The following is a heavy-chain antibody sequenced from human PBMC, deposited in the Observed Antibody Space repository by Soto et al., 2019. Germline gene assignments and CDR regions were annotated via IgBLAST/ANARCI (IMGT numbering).Heavy chain of an antibody. CDR1: GGSISSSSYF. J-gene: IGHJ6*02. D-gene: IGHD3-22*01. Sequence: SETLSLTCTVSGGSISSSSYFWGWIRQPPGKGLEWIGSIYYSGSTYYNPSLKSRVTISVDTSKNQFSLKLSSVTAADTAVYYCARHWGLNYYDSSGYPYGMDVWGQGTTVTVSS. CDR2: IYYSGST. V-gene: IGHV4-39*01. CDR3: ARHWGLNYYDSSGYPYGMDV.